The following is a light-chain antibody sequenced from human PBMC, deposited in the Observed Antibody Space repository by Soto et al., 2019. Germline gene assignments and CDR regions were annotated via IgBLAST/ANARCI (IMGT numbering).Light chain of an antibody. V-gene: IGKV3-15*01. CDR1: HNILSN. CDR2: GAS. J-gene: IGKJ5*01. Sequence: EIVMTQSRATRSVSPGGRATLSCGSSHNILSNLAWYQQKPGQAPRLLIYGASTRATGIPARFSGSGSGTEFTLTLSSLQSEDFEIYNCEQYNNWPITFGQGTRLEIK. CDR3: EQYNNWPIT.